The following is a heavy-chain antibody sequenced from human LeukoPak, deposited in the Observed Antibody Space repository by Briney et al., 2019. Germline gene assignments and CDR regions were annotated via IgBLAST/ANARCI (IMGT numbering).Heavy chain of an antibody. Sequence: SETLSLTCAVYGGSFSGYYWSWIRQPPGKGLEWIGYIYYSGSTNYNPSLKSRVTISVDTSKNQFSLKLSSVTAADTAVYYCARHPFTRYCSGGSCYSDFPWGQGTLVTVSS. CDR1: GGSFSGYY. D-gene: IGHD2-15*01. J-gene: IGHJ5*02. CDR2: IYYSGST. V-gene: IGHV4-59*08. CDR3: ARHPFTRYCSGGSCYSDFP.